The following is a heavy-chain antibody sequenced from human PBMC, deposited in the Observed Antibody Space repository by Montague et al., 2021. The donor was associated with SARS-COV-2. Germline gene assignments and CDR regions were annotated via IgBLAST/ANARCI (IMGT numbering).Heavy chain of an antibody. V-gene: IGHV4-39*02. J-gene: IGHJ4*02. Sequence: SETLSLTCSVSSGSIISSGYYWGWIRQPPGKELEWIGNIYYSGTTYYNPSLQSRGTISADTYKNHLSLRLSSATAADTAVYFCARGMIRGVTTPFDYWGQGSQVTVSS. CDR1: SGSIISSGYY. CDR3: ARGMIRGVTTPFDY. D-gene: IGHD3-10*01. CDR2: IYYSGTT.